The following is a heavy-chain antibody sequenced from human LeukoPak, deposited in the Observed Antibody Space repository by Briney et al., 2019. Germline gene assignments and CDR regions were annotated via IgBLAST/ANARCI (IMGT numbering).Heavy chain of an antibody. CDR3: AREGSGWYYFDY. D-gene: IGHD6-19*01. CDR1: GSTSSSYG. V-gene: IGHV3-33*01. Sequence: PGGSLRLSCAASGSTSSSYGMHWVRQAPGKGLEWVAVIWYDGSNKYYADSVKGRFTISRDNSKNTLYLQMNSLRAEDTAVYYCAREGSGWYYFDYWGQGTLVTVSS. J-gene: IGHJ4*02. CDR2: IWYDGSNK.